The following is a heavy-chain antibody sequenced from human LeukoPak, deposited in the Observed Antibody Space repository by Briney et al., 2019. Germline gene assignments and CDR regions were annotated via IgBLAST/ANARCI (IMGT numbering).Heavy chain of an antibody. CDR1: GDSVSSNTAA. D-gene: IGHD5-24*01. J-gene: IGHJ4*02. Sequence: SQTLSLTCAISGDSVSSNTAAWNWIRQSPSRGLEWLGRTYYRSEWYNDYAVSMKSRITVNPDTSKNHFSLNLTSVTAADTAVYYCARHCCRDGYNFDSWGQGTLVTVSS. CDR3: ARHCCRDGYNFDS. V-gene: IGHV6-1*01. CDR2: TYYRSEWYN.